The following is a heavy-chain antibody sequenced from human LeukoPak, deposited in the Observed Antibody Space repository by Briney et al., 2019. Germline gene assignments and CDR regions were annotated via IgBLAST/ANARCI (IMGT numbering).Heavy chain of an antibody. V-gene: IGHV4-39*07. J-gene: IGHJ4*02. Sequence: SETLSLTCTVSGGSISSSSYYWGWIRQPPGKGLEWIGSIYYSGSTYYNPSLKSRVTISVDTSKNQFSLNLSSVAAADTAVYYCARDGTWEYDSSGYYYLPYFDYWGQGTLVTVSS. CDR2: IYYSGST. CDR3: ARDGTWEYDSSGYYYLPYFDY. D-gene: IGHD3-22*01. CDR1: GGSISSSSYY.